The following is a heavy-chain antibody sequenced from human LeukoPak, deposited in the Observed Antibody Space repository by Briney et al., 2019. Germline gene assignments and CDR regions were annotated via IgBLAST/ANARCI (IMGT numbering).Heavy chain of an antibody. CDR1: GFTFSSYS. V-gene: IGHV3-48*01. CDR3: ARANWNYVNWFDP. Sequence: GGSLRLSCAASGFTFSSYSMDWVRQAPGKGLEWVSYISSSSSTIYYADSVKGRFTISRDNAKNSLYLQMNSLRAVDTAVYYCARANWNYVNWFDPWGQGTLVTVSS. J-gene: IGHJ5*02. CDR2: ISSSSSTI. D-gene: IGHD1-7*01.